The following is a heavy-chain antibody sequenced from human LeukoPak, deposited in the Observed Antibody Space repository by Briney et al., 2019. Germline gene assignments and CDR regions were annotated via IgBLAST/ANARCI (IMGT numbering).Heavy chain of an antibody. J-gene: IGHJ4*02. V-gene: IGHV3-73*01. D-gene: IGHD6-19*01. Sequence: GGSLRLSCAASGFTFSGSAMHWVRQASGKGLEWLGRIRSKANTYETAYAASVKGRFTISRDDSNNTAYLQMNSLRTEDTAVYYCTRRDSSVYYFDYWGQGTLVTVSS. CDR3: TRRDSSVYYFDY. CDR2: IRSKANTYET. CDR1: GFTFSGSA.